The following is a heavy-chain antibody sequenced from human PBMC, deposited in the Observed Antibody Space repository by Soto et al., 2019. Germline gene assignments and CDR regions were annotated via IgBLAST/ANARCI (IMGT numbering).Heavy chain of an antibody. J-gene: IGHJ5*02. CDR2: ISYDGSNK. CDR3: ARDCKTSGWVYGCCSS. Sequence: QVQLVESGGGVVQPGRSLRLSCAASGFTFSSYPMHWVRQTPGKELVWVAVISYDGSNKYYADSVMGRFTISRDNSKNALYLQMDSLRSEDTALYYCARDCKTSGWVYGCCSSWGQGTLLTVSS. V-gene: IGHV3-30-3*01. CDR1: GFTFSSYP. D-gene: IGHD6-19*01.